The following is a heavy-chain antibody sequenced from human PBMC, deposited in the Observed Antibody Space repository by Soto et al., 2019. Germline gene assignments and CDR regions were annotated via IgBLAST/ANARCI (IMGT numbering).Heavy chain of an antibody. CDR2: ISSNGGST. Sequence: PGVSLRLSCAASGFTFSSYAMHWVRQAPGKGLEYVSAISSNGGSTYYANSVKGRFTISRDNSKNTLYLQMGSLRAEDMAVYYCATALAATLKYYFDYWGQGTQVTVSS. V-gene: IGHV3-64*01. D-gene: IGHD2-15*01. CDR1: GFTFSSYA. J-gene: IGHJ4*02. CDR3: ATALAATLKYYFDY.